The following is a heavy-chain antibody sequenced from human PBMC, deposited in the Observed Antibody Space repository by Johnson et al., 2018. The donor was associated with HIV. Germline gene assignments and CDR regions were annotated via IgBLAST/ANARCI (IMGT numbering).Heavy chain of an antibody. CDR3: ARDLRWFSDAFAI. Sequence: VQLVESGGGLVQPGGSLRLSCAASGFTFRSYWMSWVRQAPGKGLEWVANIKQDGSEKYYVESVKGRFTISRDNAKNSLYLQMNSLRAVGTAVYYWARDLRWFSDAFAIWGQGTMVTVSS. CDR2: IKQDGSEK. CDR1: GFTFRSYW. J-gene: IGHJ3*02. D-gene: IGHD3-10*01. V-gene: IGHV3-7*01.